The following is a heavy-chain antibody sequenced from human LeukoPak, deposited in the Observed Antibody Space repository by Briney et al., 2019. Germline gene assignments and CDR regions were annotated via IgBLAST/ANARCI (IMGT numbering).Heavy chain of an antibody. CDR1: GFTLSSYW. D-gene: IGHD6-19*01. CDR3: SARSASDDY. J-gene: IGHJ4*02. V-gene: IGHV3-74*01. CDR2: INSDGSST. Sequence: GGSLRLSCAASGFTLSSYWMHWVRQAPGKGLVWVSGINSDGSSTNYADSVKGRFTISRDNAKNTLFLQMSSLRAEDTAVYYCSARSASDDYWGQGTLVTVSS.